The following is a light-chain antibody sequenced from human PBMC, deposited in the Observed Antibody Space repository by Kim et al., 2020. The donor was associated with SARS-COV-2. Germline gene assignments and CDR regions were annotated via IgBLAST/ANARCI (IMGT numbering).Light chain of an antibody. CDR1: HSISSY. Sequence: AYVGDRVTIPCRASHSISSYLNLYQQKPGKAPKLLIYAASSLQSGVPSRFSGSGSGTDFTLTISSLQPEDFATYYCQQSYSTPLTFGGGTKVDIK. CDR3: QQSYSTPLT. CDR2: AAS. J-gene: IGKJ4*01. V-gene: IGKV1-39*01.